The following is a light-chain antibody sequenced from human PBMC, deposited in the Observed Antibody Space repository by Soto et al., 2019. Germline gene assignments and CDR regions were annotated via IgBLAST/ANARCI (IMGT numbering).Light chain of an antibody. CDR2: DVS. V-gene: IGLV2-14*01. Sequence: QSVLTQPASVKWSPGQSITIYCTGTSSDVGGYNYVSWYQQHPGKAPKLMIYDVSNRPSGVSNRFSGSKSGNTASLTISGLQAEDEADYYCSSYTSSSTLYVFGTGTKVTVL. CDR3: SSYTSSSTLYV. J-gene: IGLJ1*01. CDR1: SSDVGGYNY.